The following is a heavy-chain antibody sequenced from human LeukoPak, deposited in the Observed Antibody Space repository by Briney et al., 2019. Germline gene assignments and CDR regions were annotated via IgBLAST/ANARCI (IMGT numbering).Heavy chain of an antibody. D-gene: IGHD6-13*01. CDR1: GGSISSYY. CDR3: ARRSSWYGYWFDP. Sequence: PSETLSLTCTVSGGSISSYYWSWIRQPPGKGLEWIGYIYYSGSTNYNPSLKSRVTISVDTSKNQFSLKLSSVTAADTAVYYCARRSSWYGYWFDPWGQGTLVTVSS. J-gene: IGHJ5*02. V-gene: IGHV4-59*08. CDR2: IYYSGST.